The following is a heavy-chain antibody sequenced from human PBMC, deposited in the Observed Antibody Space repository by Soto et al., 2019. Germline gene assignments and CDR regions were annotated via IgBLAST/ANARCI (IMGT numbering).Heavy chain of an antibody. V-gene: IGHV1-8*01. J-gene: IGHJ4*02. CDR3: ARGPTHCSSTSCQTQNFDY. CDR1: GYTFTSYD. Sequence: ASVKVSFKASGYTFTSYDINWVRQATGQGLEWMGWMNPNSGNTGYAQKFQGRVTMTRNTSISTAYMELSSRRSEDTAVYYCARGPTHCSSTSCQTQNFDYWGQGTLVTVSS. CDR2: MNPNSGNT. D-gene: IGHD2-2*01.